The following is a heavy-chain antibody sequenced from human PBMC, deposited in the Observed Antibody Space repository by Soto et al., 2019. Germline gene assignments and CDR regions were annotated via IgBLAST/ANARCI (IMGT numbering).Heavy chain of an antibody. Sequence: ASVKVSCKASGYTFTGYYMHWVRQAPGQGLERMGWINPNSGGTNYAQKFQGWVTMTRDTSISTAYMELSRLRSDDTAVYYCARGCSSTSCYGYYYYYYMDVWGKGTTVTVSS. CDR2: INPNSGGT. V-gene: IGHV1-2*04. J-gene: IGHJ6*03. CDR1: GYTFTGYY. D-gene: IGHD2-2*01. CDR3: ARGCSSTSCYGYYYYYYMDV.